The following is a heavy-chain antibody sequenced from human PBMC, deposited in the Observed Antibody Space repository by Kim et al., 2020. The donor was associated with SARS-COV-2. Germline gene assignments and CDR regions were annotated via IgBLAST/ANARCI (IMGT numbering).Heavy chain of an antibody. CDR1: GGSISSGGYS. J-gene: IGHJ4*02. D-gene: IGHD3-16*01. CDR2: IYHSGST. Sequence: SETLSLTCAVSGGSISSGGYSWSWIRQPPGKGLEWIGYIYHSGSTYYNPSLKSRVTISVDRSKNQFSLKLSSVTDADAAVYYCARAGDGLGGYYFDYWGQGTLVTVSS. V-gene: IGHV4-30-2*01. CDR3: ARAGDGLGGYYFDY.